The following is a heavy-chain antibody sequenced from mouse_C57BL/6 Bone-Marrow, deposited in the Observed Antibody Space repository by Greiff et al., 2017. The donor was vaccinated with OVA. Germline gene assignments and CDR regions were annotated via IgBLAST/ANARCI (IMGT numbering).Heavy chain of an antibody. CDR1: GYTFTDYY. J-gene: IGHJ2*01. V-gene: IGHV1-26*01. CDR2: INPNNGGT. D-gene: IGHD2-1*01. Sequence: EVQLQQSGPELVKPGASVKISCKASGYTFTDYYMNWVKQSHGKSLEWIGDINPNNGGTSYNQKFKGKATLTVDKSSSTAYMELRSLTSEDSAVYYCARGAIYYGNYGVEFDYWGQGTTLTVSS. CDR3: ARGAIYYGNYGVEFDY.